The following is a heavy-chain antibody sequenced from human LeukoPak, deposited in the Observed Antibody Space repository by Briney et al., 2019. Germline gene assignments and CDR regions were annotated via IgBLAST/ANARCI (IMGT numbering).Heavy chain of an antibody. CDR3: AIVGNGCLDC. CDR1: GGSISTYY. J-gene: IGHJ4*02. D-gene: IGHD6-19*01. Sequence: PSETLSLTCTVSGGSISTYYWSWMRQSPGKGLEWIGYIYYSGNTNYNPSLKSRVTISIDTSKNQFSLKLSSVTAADTAVYYCAIVGNGCLDCWGQGTLVTVSS. V-gene: IGHV4-59*01. CDR2: IYYSGNT.